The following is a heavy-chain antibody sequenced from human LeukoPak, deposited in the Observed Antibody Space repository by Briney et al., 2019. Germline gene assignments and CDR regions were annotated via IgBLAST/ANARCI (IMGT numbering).Heavy chain of an antibody. CDR3: ARASPQQGGLDY. CDR1: GFTFSSYS. V-gene: IGHV3-21*01. CDR2: ISSSSSYI. J-gene: IGHJ4*02. Sequence: GGSLRLSCAASGFTFSSYSMNWVRQAPGKGLEWVSSISSSSSYIYYADSVKGRFTISRDNAKNSLYLQMNSLRAEDTAVYHCARASPQQGGLDYWGQGTLVTVSS. D-gene: IGHD2-15*01.